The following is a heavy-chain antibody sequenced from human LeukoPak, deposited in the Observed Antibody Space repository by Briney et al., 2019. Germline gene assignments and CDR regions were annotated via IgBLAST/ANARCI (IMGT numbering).Heavy chain of an antibody. V-gene: IGHV1-18*04. CDR3: ARDHYDFVWGSYRPYFDY. CDR2: ISPYNGNT. D-gene: IGHD3-16*02. Sequence: ASVKVSCKVSGYTFSSYGISWVRQAPGQGLEWMGSISPYNGNTKYAEGLQGRVIMTADTSTGTDYMELRSLRSDDTAVFYCARDHYDFVWGSYRPYFDYWGQGTLVTVSS. CDR1: GYTFSSYG. J-gene: IGHJ4*02.